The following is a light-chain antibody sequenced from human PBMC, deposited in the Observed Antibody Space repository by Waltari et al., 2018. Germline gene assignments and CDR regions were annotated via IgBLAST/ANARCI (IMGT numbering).Light chain of an antibody. CDR1: QSISSW. J-gene: IGKJ4*01. V-gene: IGKV1-33*01. CDR3: QQHDNLPLT. CDR2: DAS. Sequence: DIQMTQSPSTLSASVGVRVPITCRASQSISSWLAWYQQKQGKAPKLLIYDASNVETEVPSRFSGSGSGTDFTFTISSLQPEDIATYYCQQHDNLPLTFGGGTKVEIK.